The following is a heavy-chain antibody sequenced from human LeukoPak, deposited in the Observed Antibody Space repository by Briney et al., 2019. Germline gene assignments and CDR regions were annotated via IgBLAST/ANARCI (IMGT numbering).Heavy chain of an antibody. CDR1: GGSISSYY. CDR2: IYYSGST. Sequence: PSETLSLTCTVSGGSISSYYWSWIRQPPGKGLEWIGYIYYSGSTNYNPSLKSRVTISVDTSKNQFSLKLSSVTAADTAVYYCATSGDYGDLGYWGQGTLVTVSS. J-gene: IGHJ4*02. D-gene: IGHD4-17*01. CDR3: ATSGDYGDLGY. V-gene: IGHV4-59*01.